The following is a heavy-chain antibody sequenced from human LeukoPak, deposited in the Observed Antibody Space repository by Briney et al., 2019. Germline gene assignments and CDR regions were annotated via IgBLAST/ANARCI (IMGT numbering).Heavy chain of an antibody. D-gene: IGHD2-15*01. CDR1: GGSISSYY. V-gene: IGHV4-59*01. CDR2: IYYSGST. J-gene: IGHJ4*02. Sequence: SETLSLTCTVSGGSISSYYWSWIRQPPGKGLEWIGYIYYSGSTNYNPSLKSRVTISVDTSKNQFSLKLSSVTTADTAVYYCARVRTAMIRGSYYFDYLGQGSLVTVSS. CDR3: ARVRTAMIRGSYYFDY.